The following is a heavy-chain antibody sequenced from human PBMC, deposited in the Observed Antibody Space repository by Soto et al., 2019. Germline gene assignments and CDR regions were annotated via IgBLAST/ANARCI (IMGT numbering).Heavy chain of an antibody. V-gene: IGHV4-59*01. CDR2: IYYSGST. J-gene: IGHJ3*02. CDR1: GGSISSYY. D-gene: IGHD3-22*01. Sequence: QVQLQESGPGLVKPSETLSLTCTVSGGSISSYYWSWIRQPPGKGLEWIGYIYYSGSTNYNPSLKSRVTISVDTSKNQFSLKLSSVTAADTAVYYCARDRLTMIVGQGGFDIWGQGTMVTVSS. CDR3: ARDRLTMIVGQGGFDI.